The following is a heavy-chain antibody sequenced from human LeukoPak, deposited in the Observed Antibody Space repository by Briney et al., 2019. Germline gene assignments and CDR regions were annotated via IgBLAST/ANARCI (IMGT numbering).Heavy chain of an antibody. CDR2: ISAYNGNT. Sequence: GASVKVSCKASGYTFTSYGISWVRQAPGQGLEWMGWISAYNGNTNYALKLQGRVTMTTDTSTSTAYMELRSLRSDDTAVYYCGIVVVPAAIGRDDAFDIWGQGTMVTVSS. J-gene: IGHJ3*02. D-gene: IGHD2-2*02. CDR3: GIVVVPAAIGRDDAFDI. V-gene: IGHV1-18*01. CDR1: GYTFTSYG.